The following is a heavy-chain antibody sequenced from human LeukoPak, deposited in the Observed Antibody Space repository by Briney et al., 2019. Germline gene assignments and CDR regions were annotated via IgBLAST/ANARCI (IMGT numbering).Heavy chain of an antibody. CDR2: INHSGST. D-gene: IGHD3-22*01. Sequence: SETLSLTCAVYGGSFSGYYWSWIRQPPGKGLEWIGEINHSGSTNYNPSLKSRVTISVDTSKNQFSLKLSSVTAADTAVYYCARLNYYDSSGYYYQTRVEAFDIWGQGTLVTVSS. CDR3: ARLNYYDSSGYYYQTRVEAFDI. J-gene: IGHJ4*02. V-gene: IGHV4-34*01. CDR1: GGSFSGYY.